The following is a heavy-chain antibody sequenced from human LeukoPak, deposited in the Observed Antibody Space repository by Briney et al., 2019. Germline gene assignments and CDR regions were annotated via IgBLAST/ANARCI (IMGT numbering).Heavy chain of an antibody. D-gene: IGHD6-13*01. Sequence: SVKVSCKASGGTFSSYAISWVRQAPGQGLEWMGRIIPILGIANYAQKLQGRVTMATDTSTSTAYMELRSLRSDDTAVYYCARDVYSIAAAGTFDYWGQGTLVTVSS. J-gene: IGHJ4*02. CDR1: GGTFSSYA. CDR2: IIPILGIA. V-gene: IGHV1-69*04. CDR3: ARDVYSIAAAGTFDY.